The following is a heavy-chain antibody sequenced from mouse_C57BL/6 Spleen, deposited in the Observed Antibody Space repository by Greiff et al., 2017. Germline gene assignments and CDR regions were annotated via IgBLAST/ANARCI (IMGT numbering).Heavy chain of an antibody. CDR2: INPYNGDT. J-gene: IGHJ1*03. V-gene: IGHV1-20*01. CDR1: GYSFTGYF. D-gene: IGHD1-1*01. CDR3: AALRWYFDV. Sequence: DVKLQESGPELVKPGDSVKISCKASGYSFTGYFMNWVMQSHGKSLEWIGRINPYNGDTFYNQKFKGKATLTVDKSSSTAHMELRSLTSEDSAVYYCAALRWYFDVWGTGTTVTVSS.